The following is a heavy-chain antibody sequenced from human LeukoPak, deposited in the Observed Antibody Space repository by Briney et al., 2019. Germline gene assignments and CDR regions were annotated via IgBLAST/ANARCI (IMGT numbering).Heavy chain of an antibody. D-gene: IGHD1-26*01. V-gene: IGHV1-24*01. Sequence: ASVKVSCKVSGYTLTELSMHWVRQAPGKGLEWMGGFDPEDGETFYAQKFQGRVAMTEDTSTDTDYMELTSLRSEDTAVYYCATSNNGIFLPFFDFWGQGTLVTVSS. CDR2: FDPEDGET. CDR1: GYTLTELS. CDR3: ATSNNGIFLPFFDF. J-gene: IGHJ4*02.